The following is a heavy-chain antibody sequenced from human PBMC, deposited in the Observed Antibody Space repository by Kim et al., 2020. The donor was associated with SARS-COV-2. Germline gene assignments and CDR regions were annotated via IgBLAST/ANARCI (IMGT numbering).Heavy chain of an antibody. V-gene: IGHV3-11*03. Sequence: GGSLRLSCAASGFTFSDYYMSWIRQAPGKGLEWVSYISSSSSYTNYADSVKGRFTISRDNAKNSLYLQMNSLRAEDTAVYYCARYTIDYSNYSRPYYYYGMDVWGQGTTVTVSS. CDR2: ISSSSSYT. CDR1: GFTFSDYY. CDR3: ARYTIDYSNYSRPYYYYGMDV. D-gene: IGHD4-4*01. J-gene: IGHJ6*02.